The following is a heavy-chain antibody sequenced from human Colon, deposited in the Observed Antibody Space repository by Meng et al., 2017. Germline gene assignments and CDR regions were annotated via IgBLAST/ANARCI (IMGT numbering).Heavy chain of an antibody. CDR2: IYYSVST. CDR3: ARVRRSGDDFDY. CDR1: GGSISTGGYY. V-gene: IGHV4-31*01. Sequence: QVQVQQSGPGLVTPSQTLSLTCTFSGGSISTGGYYWSWIRQLLGKGLEWIGYIYYSVSTYYNPSLRSLVSISVDTSKNQFSLRLTSVTAADTAVYYCARVRRSGDDFDYWGQGTMVTVSS. J-gene: IGHJ4*03. D-gene: IGHD1-26*01.